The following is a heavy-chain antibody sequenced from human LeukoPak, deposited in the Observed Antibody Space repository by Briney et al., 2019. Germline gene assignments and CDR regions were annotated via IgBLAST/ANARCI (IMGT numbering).Heavy chain of an antibody. CDR3: ARVNCSSTSCYWVDAFDI. D-gene: IGHD2-2*01. V-gene: IGHV5-51*01. J-gene: IGHJ3*02. Sequence: GESLKISCKGSGYSFTSYWIGWVRQMPGKGLEWMGIIYPGDSDTRYSPSFQGQVTISADKSISTAYLQWSSLKASDTAMYSCARVNCSSTSCYWVDAFDIWGQGTMVTVSS. CDR1: GYSFTSYW. CDR2: IYPGDSDT.